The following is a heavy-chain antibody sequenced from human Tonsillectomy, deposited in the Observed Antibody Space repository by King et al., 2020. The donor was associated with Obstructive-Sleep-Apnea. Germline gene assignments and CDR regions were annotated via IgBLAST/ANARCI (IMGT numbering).Heavy chain of an antibody. Sequence: QLQESGPGLVKPSETLSLTCTVSGYSISSDYYWGWIRQPPGKGLEWIATIYHSGSTYYNPSLKSRVTISVDTSKNQFSLRLRSVTAADTAVYYCARVGPSRTDYWGQGTLVTVSS. J-gene: IGHJ4*02. D-gene: IGHD3-16*01. V-gene: IGHV4-38-2*02. CDR3: ARVGPSRTDY. CDR2: IYHSGST. CDR1: GYSISSDYY.